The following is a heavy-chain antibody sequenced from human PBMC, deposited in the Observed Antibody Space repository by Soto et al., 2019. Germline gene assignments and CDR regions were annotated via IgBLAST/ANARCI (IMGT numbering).Heavy chain of an antibody. D-gene: IGHD6-13*01. CDR3: ARVLRSWYPTPSIGAFDI. Sequence: RLSCAASGFTFSSYWMSWVRQASGKGLEWVANIKQDGSEKYYVDSVKGRFTISRDNAKNSLYLQMNSLRAEDTAVYYCARVLRSWYPTPSIGAFDIWGQGTMVTVS. CDR2: IKQDGSEK. V-gene: IGHV3-7*03. CDR1: GFTFSSYW. J-gene: IGHJ3*02.